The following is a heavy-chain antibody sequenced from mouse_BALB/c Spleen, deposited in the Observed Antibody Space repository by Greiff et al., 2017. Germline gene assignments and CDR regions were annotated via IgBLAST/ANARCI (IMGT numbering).Heavy chain of an antibody. CDR1: GFAFSSYD. V-gene: IGHV5-12-1*01. CDR3: ARHNLGGFAY. J-gene: IGHJ3*01. CDR2: ISSGGGST. D-gene: IGHD3-1*01. Sequence: EVKLVESGGGLVKPGGSLKLSCAASGFAFSSYDMSWVRQTPEKRLEWVAYISSGGGSTYYPDTVKGRFTISRDNAKNTLYLQMSSLKSEDTAMYYCARHNLGGFAYWGQGTLVTVSA.